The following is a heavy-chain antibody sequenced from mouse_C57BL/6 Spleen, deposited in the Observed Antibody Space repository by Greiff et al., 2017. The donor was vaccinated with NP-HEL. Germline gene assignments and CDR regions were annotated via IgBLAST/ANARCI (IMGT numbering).Heavy chain of an antibody. CDR2: ISSGGDYI. J-gene: IGHJ1*03. CDR1: GFTFSSYA. V-gene: IGHV5-9-1*02. Sequence: EVKLMESGEGLVKPGGSLKLSCAASGFTFSSYAMSWVRQTPEKRLEWVAYISSGGDYIYYVDTVKGRFTISRDNARNTLYLQMSSLKSEDTAMYYCTREDYGSSYQGRYFDVWGTGTTVTVSS. D-gene: IGHD1-1*01. CDR3: TREDYGSSYQGRYFDV.